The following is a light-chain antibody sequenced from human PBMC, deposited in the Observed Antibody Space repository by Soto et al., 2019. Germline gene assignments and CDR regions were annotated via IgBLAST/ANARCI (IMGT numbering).Light chain of an antibody. CDR2: ENN. J-gene: IGLJ1*01. Sequence: SVLTQPPSVNTAPGQKVTISSTGSSSNIGNNYVSWYQQLPGTAPKLLIYENNKRPSGIPDRFSGSKSGTSATLGITGLQTGDEADYYCETWDSSLSAGLFGTGTKVTVL. CDR1: SSNIGNNY. CDR3: ETWDSSLSAGL. V-gene: IGLV1-51*02.